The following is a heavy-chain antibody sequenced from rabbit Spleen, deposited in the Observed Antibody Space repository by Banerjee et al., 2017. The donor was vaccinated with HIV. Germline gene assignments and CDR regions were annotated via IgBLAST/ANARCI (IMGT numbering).Heavy chain of an antibody. CDR3: ARDTGSSFSSYGMDL. Sequence: LEESGGDLVKPGASLTLTCTASGFSFSSSDYICWVRQAPGKGLEWITCIVGSSSGFTYSASWAKGRFTISKTSSTTVTLQMTSLTAADTATYFCARDTGSSFSSYGMDLWVPGTLVTVS. J-gene: IGHJ6*01. CDR2: IVGSSSGFT. CDR1: GFSFSSSDY. D-gene: IGHD8-1*01. V-gene: IGHV1S40*01.